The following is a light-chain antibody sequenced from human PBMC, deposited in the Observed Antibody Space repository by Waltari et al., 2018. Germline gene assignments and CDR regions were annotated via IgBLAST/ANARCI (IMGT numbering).Light chain of an antibody. CDR2: SNN. V-gene: IGLV1-44*01. CDR3: AAWDDSLNAWV. J-gene: IGLJ3*02. Sequence: QSELTQPPSASGTPGQRVIISCSGSTSNIGINTVNWYYQLAGTAPKLLIHSNNQRPSGVPDRFSGSKSGTSASLAITGLQSEDEAEYHCAAWDDSLNAWVFGGGTKLTVL. CDR1: TSNIGINT.